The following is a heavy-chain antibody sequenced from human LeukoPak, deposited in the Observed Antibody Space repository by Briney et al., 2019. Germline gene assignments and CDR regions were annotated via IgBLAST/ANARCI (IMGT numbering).Heavy chain of an antibody. CDR2: ISGSGGST. V-gene: IGHV3-23*01. Sequence: GGSLRLSCAASGFTFSSYAMSWVRQAPGKGLEWVSAISGSGGSTYYADSVKGRFTISRDNSKNTLYLQTNSLRAEDTAVYYCAKARLYYYGMDVWGQGTTVTVSS. CDR3: AKARLYYYGMDV. J-gene: IGHJ6*02. CDR1: GFTFSSYA.